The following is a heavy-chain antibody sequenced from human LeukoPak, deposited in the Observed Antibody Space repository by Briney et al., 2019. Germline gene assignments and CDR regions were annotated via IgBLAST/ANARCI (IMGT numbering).Heavy chain of an antibody. D-gene: IGHD4-11*01. J-gene: IGHJ6*02. V-gene: IGHV3-30*18. CDR2: ISYDGSNK. CDR1: RFTFSSYG. CDR3: AKDSTTHYYYGMDV. Sequence: GRSLRLSCAASRFTFSSYGMHWVRQAPGKGLEWVAVISYDGSNKYYADSVKGRFTISRDDSKNTLYLQMNSLRAEDTAVYYCAKDSTTHYYYGMDVWGQGTTVTVSS.